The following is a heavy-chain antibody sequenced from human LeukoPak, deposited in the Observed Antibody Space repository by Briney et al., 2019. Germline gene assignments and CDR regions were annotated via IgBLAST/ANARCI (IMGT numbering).Heavy chain of an antibody. J-gene: IGHJ4*02. Sequence: EASVKVSCKASGYTSTSYAMHWVRQGPGQRLEWMGWINAGNGNTKYSQKFQGRVTITRDTSASTAYMELSSLRSEDTAVYYCAREVREHYDSSGHFDYWGQGTLVTVSS. CDR3: AREVREHYDSSGHFDY. V-gene: IGHV1-3*01. CDR2: INAGNGNT. CDR1: GYTSTSYA. D-gene: IGHD3-22*01.